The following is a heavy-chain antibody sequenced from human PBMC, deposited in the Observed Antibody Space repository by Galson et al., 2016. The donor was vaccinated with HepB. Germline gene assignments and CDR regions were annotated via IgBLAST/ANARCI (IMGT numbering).Heavy chain of an antibody. CDR2: IDSTRAYT. CDR3: VIDPGGTQCVDVHNPSDF. V-gene: IGHV3-23*01. J-gene: IGHJ3*01. CDR1: GVSFSSFD. D-gene: IGHD2-15*01. Sequence: SLRLSCAASGVSFSSFDMRWVRQAPGKGLEWVSSIDSTRAYTYYAASVKGRFTISRDNSKNTLFLQMNSLRAEDTALYYCVIDPGGTQCVDVHNPSDFWGQGTLVTVSS.